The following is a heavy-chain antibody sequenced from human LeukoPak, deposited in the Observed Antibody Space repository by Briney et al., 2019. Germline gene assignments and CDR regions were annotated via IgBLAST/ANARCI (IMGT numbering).Heavy chain of an antibody. V-gene: IGHV4-34*01. D-gene: IGHD3-10*01. CDR2: INHSGST. CDR1: GGSFSGYY. J-gene: IGHJ6*02. CDR3: ARDRRSGSYYFYYYGMDV. Sequence: PSETLSLTCAVYGGSFSGYYWSWIRQPPGKGLEWIGEINHSGSTNYDPSLKSRVTISVDTSKNQFSLKLSSVTAADTAVYYCARDRRSGSYYFYYYGMDVWGQGTTVTVSS.